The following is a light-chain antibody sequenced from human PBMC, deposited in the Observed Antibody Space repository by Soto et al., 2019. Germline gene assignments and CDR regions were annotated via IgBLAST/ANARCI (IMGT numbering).Light chain of an antibody. Sequence: DIQMTQSPSTLSASVGDRVTITCRASQSIFVWLAWYQQRPGTAPRLLIYEASSLQSGVPSRFSGSGSGTEFTLTISSLQPDDSGTYYCQQYNSYSYTFGQGTKLEIK. V-gene: IGKV1-5*01. CDR1: QSIFVW. J-gene: IGKJ2*01. CDR2: EAS. CDR3: QQYNSYSYT.